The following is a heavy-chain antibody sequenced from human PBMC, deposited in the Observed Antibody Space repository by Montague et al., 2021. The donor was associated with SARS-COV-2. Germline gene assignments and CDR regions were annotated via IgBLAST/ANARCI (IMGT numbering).Heavy chain of an antibody. CDR2: IYTSGST. D-gene: IGHD6-19*01. Sequence: TLSLTCTVSGGSISKGSYYWTWIRQPAGAGLEWIGHIYTSGSTKYNPSLRSRVTVSVDTSHNQFFLKLSSVSAADTAVYYCARARGGEGIAVRTFDSWGQGTLVSVSS. J-gene: IGHJ4*02. CDR1: GGSISKGSYY. V-gene: IGHV4-61*09. CDR3: ARARGGEGIAVRTFDS.